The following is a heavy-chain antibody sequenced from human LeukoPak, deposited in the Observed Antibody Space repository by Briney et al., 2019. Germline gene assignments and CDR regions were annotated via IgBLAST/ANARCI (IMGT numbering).Heavy chain of an antibody. V-gene: IGHV3-64D*06. CDR1: GFIIRNYA. Sequence: PGGSLRLSCSASGFIIRNYAMHWVRQAPGKGLEYVSAISANGGRTYYADSVKGRFTISRDNSKNTLYLKMTSLRAEDTAIYHCVKDLYKGDSSSWYYFHYWGGGRQVSVSS. D-gene: IGHD6-13*01. CDR2: ISANGGRT. J-gene: IGHJ4*02. CDR3: VKDLYKGDSSSWYYFHY.